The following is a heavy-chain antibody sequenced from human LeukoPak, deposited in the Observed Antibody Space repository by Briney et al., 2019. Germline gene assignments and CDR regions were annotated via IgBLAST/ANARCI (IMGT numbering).Heavy chain of an antibody. CDR2: IRSKANSYAT. Sequence: GGSLRLSCAASGFTFSGSAMHWVRQASGKGLEWVDRIRSKANSYATAYAASVKGRFTISRDDSKNTAYLQMNSLKTEDTAVYYCTRFSIRYSSSWYPGVWGQGTTVTVSS. CDR1: GFTFSGSA. V-gene: IGHV3-73*01. J-gene: IGHJ6*02. D-gene: IGHD6-13*01. CDR3: TRFSIRYSSSWYPGV.